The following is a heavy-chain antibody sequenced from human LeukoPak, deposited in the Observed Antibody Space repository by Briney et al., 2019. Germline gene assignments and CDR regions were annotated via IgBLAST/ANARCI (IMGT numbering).Heavy chain of an antibody. CDR3: ARSALGDGYNWAYYFDY. Sequence: SETLSLTCTVSGGSISSYYWSWIRQPPGKGLEGIGYIYYSGSTNYNPSLKSRVTISVDPSKNQFSLKLSSVTAADTAVYYCARSALGDGYNWAYYFDYWGQGTLVTVSS. V-gene: IGHV4-59*08. CDR2: IYYSGST. CDR1: GGSISSYY. J-gene: IGHJ4*02. D-gene: IGHD5-24*01.